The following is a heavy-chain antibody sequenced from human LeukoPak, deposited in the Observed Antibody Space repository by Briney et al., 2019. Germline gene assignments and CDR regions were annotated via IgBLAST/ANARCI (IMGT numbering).Heavy chain of an antibody. CDR3: GRDWGLGAAFDI. J-gene: IGHJ3*02. Sequence: GGSLRLSCAASGFTFSSYLMHCVRQVPGKGLVCVSRINSDGSSTSYADSVKGRFTISRDNAKNTLYLQMNSLRAEDTAVYYCGRDWGLGAAFDIWGQGTMVTVSS. CDR1: GFTFSSYL. D-gene: IGHD3-16*01. CDR2: INSDGSST. V-gene: IGHV3-74*01.